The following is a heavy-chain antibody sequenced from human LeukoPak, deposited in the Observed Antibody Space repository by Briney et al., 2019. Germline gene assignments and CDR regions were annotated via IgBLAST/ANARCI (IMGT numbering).Heavy chain of an antibody. V-gene: IGHV1-2*02. D-gene: IGHD2-15*01. CDR1: GYTFTGYD. J-gene: IGHJ5*02. CDR3: ARGPLVVAAGWFDP. Sequence: GASVKVSCKASGYTFTGYDMHWVRQAPGQGLEGMGWINPNSGGTNYAQKFQGRVTMTRDTSISTAYMELSRLRSDDTAVYYCARGPLVVAAGWFDPWGQGTLVTVSS. CDR2: INPNSGGT.